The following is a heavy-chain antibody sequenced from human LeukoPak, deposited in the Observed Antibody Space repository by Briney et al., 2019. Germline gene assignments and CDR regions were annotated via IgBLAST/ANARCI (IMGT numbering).Heavy chain of an antibody. Sequence: PGGSLRLSCAVSGFTFGSYAMSWVRQAPGKGLEWVSTISGSGGSTCYADSVNGRFTISRDNSKNTLYLQMNSLRGEDTAIYYCAKDTRYSGTYWSAFDIWGHGTMVTVSS. V-gene: IGHV3-23*01. D-gene: IGHD1-26*01. CDR3: AKDTRYSGTYWSAFDI. CDR2: ISGSGGST. CDR1: GFTFGSYA. J-gene: IGHJ3*02.